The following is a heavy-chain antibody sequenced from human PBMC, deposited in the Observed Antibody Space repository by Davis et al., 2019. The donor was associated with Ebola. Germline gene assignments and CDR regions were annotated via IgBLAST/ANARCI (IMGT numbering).Heavy chain of an antibody. CDR1: GYSFSTYW. CDR2: IDPKDSYT. CDR3: ARRRYQLSTASWDYFDY. Sequence: PGGSLRLSCKGSGYSFSTYWISWVRQMPGKGLEWMGRIDPKDSYTKYIPSFQGHVTISADKSISTAYLQWSSLKASDTAMYYCARRRYQLSTASWDYFDYWGQGTLVTVSS. V-gene: IGHV5-10-1*01. D-gene: IGHD2-2*01. J-gene: IGHJ4*02.